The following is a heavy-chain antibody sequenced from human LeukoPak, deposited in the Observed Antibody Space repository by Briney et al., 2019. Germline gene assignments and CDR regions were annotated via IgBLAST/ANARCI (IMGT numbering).Heavy chain of an antibody. V-gene: IGHV4-59*02. CDR1: GASVSAYY. Sequence: SETLSLTCTVSGASVSAYYWTWIRQPPGKRLEWLGYIHYSGSTNYNPSLNSRVTMSLDASKNQFSLKLSSVSAADTSVYYCVQVRLAGLFDPWGQGTLVTVSS. CDR2: IHYSGST. D-gene: IGHD3-3*02. CDR3: VQVRLAGLFDP. J-gene: IGHJ5*02.